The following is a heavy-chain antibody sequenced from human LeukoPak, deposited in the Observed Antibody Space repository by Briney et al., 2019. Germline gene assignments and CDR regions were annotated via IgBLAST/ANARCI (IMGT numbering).Heavy chain of an antibody. Sequence: SQTLSLTCTVSNVSISSGSHYWNWIRQPAGKGLEWIGRIYAGGRSNYNPSLRSRVTISVDTSKNQFSLRLGSVTATDTGVYYCASDHSGWLGLGYWGQGTLVSVSS. J-gene: IGHJ4*02. V-gene: IGHV4-61*02. CDR1: NVSISSGSHY. CDR3: ASDHSGWLGLGY. CDR2: IYAGGRS. D-gene: IGHD6-19*01.